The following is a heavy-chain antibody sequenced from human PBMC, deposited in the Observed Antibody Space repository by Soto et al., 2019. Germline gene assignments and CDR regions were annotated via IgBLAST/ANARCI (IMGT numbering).Heavy chain of an antibody. V-gene: IGHV3-23*01. D-gene: IGHD1-1*01. CDR3: AKPDGATYNFRY. Sequence: DVQLLESGGSLVQPGGSLRLSCAASGFTFNTNSMSWVRQAPGKGLEWVSAISSSGGSTYYADSVKGRFIISRDNSQNTLYLQMNSLRAEDTAVYCCAKPDGATYNFRYWGQGTLVTVSS. CDR2: ISSSGGST. CDR1: GFTFNTNS. J-gene: IGHJ4*02.